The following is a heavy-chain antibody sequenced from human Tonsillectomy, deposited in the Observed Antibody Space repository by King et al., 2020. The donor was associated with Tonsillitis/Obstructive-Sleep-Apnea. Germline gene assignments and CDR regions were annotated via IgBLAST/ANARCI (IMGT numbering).Heavy chain of an antibody. Sequence: QLQESGPGLVKPSETLSLTCTVSGGSISSSSYYWGWIRQPPGKGLEWIGSSYYSGSTYYNPSLKSRVTISVDTSKNQFSRKLSSVTAADTAVYYCAGRPEWLSTTSFDYWGQGTLVTVSS. D-gene: IGHD3-3*01. CDR1: GGSISSSSYY. V-gene: IGHV4-39*01. J-gene: IGHJ4*02. CDR2: SYYSGST. CDR3: AGRPEWLSTTSFDY.